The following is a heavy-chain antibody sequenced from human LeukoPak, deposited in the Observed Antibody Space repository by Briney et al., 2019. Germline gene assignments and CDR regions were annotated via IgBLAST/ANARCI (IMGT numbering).Heavy chain of an antibody. CDR3: AKRGVVIRVVLVGFHKEAYYFDS. J-gene: IGHJ4*02. V-gene: IGHV3-23*01. D-gene: IGHD1-26*01. CDR2: ISDSGRST. CDR1: GITLSNYG. Sequence: GGSLRLSCVVSGITLSNYGMSWVRQAPGKGLEWVAGISDSGRSTYYANSVKGRFTISRDNPKNTLYLQMNSLRAEDTAVYFCAKRGVVIRVVLVGFHKEAYYFDSWGQGALVTVSS.